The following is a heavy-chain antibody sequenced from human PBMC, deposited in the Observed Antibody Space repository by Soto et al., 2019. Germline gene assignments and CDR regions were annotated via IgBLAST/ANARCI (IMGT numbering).Heavy chain of an antibody. Sequence: VGSLRLSCAASGLTFSSYWMHWVRQAPGKGLVWVSRMYTDASSATYADSVKGRFTISRDNAKNTLFLQIDSLRTEDTAVYYCVRGNSGYGNFDYWGEGTLVTVSS. CDR1: GLTFSSYW. D-gene: IGHD5-12*01. V-gene: IGHV3-74*01. J-gene: IGHJ4*02. CDR3: VRGNSGYGNFDY. CDR2: MYTDASSA.